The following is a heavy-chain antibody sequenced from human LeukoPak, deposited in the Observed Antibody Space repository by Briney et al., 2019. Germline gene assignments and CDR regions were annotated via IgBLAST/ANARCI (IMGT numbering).Heavy chain of an antibody. D-gene: IGHD6-25*01. CDR1: GFSFSNYG. Sequence: GGSLRLSCAASGFSFSNYGMHWVRQAPGKGLEWVAAIANDGSIKYYADSVKGRFTISRDNSRNTLFLQVTSLRGEDTAVYYCAREDRGYDFEYRGQGTLVTVSS. J-gene: IGHJ4*02. CDR3: AREDRGYDFEY. CDR2: IANDGSIK. V-gene: IGHV3-30*03.